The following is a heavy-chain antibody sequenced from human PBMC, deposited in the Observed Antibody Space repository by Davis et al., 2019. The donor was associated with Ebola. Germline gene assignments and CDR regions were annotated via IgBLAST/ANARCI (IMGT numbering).Heavy chain of an antibody. CDR2: IVVGSGNT. Sequence: SVKVSCKASGFTFTSSAVQWVRQARGQRLEWLGWIVVGSGNTNYAQKFQERVTITRDMSTSTAYMELSSLRSEDTAVYYCAADLRGLARFDYWGQGTLVTVSS. CDR3: AADLRGLARFDY. V-gene: IGHV1-58*01. D-gene: IGHD3-16*01. J-gene: IGHJ4*02. CDR1: GFTFTSSA.